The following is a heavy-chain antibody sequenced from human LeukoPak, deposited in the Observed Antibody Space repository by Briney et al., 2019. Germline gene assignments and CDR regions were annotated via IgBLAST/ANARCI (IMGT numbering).Heavy chain of an antibody. CDR2: ISNDGNNK. CDR3: ARGRPHGNDY. V-gene: IGHV3-30*03. CDR1: GFTFNNYG. J-gene: IGHJ4*02. D-gene: IGHD4-23*01. Sequence: PGGSLRLSCAASGFTFNNYGMHWVRQAPGKGLEWVAVISNDGNNKYYADSVKGRFTISRDNAKNTLYLQMNSLRVEDTAVYYCARGRPHGNDYWGQGTLVTVSS.